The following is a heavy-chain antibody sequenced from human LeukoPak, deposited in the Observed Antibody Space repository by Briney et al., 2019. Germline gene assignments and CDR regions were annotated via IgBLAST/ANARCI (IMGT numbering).Heavy chain of an antibody. CDR1: GFTFSDYY. Sequence: GGSLRLSCAASGFTFSDYYMSWIRQAPGKGLEWVSYISSSGSTIYYADSVKGRFTISRDNAKNSLYLQMNSLRAEDTAVYYCAKDRGRYSGYDSGLFNYWGQGTLVTVSS. CDR2: ISSSGSTI. J-gene: IGHJ4*02. V-gene: IGHV3-11*01. CDR3: AKDRGRYSGYDSGLFNY. D-gene: IGHD5-12*01.